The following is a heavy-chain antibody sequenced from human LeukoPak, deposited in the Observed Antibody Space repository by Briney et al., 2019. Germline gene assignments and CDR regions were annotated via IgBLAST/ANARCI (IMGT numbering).Heavy chain of an antibody. CDR2: IYYSGST. D-gene: IGHD3-22*01. CDR3: ARAMDYYDSRGYYYGYFDY. V-gene: IGHV4-59*01. CDR1: GGSISSYY. Sequence: SETLSLTCTVSGGSISSYYWSWIRQPPGKGLEWIGYIYYSGSTNYNPSLKSRVTISVDTSKNQFSLKLSSVTAADTAVYYCARAMDYYDSRGYYYGYFDYWGQGTLVTVSS. J-gene: IGHJ4*02.